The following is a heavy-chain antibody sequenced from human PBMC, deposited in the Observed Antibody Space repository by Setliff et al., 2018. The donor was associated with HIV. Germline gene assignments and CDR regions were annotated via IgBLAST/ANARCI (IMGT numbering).Heavy chain of an antibody. CDR1: GYTFTSYY. CDR3: ARNIDMHYDFWSAYDY. D-gene: IGHD3-3*01. CDR2: INVNNDAT. J-gene: IGHJ4*02. Sequence: ASVKVSCKASGYTFTSYYIHGVRQAPGQGLEWMGWINVNNDATNYAQKFQGRVSMTRDTSISTAYMELRSLTSDDTAVYYCARNIDMHYDFWSAYDYWGQGALVTVSS. V-gene: IGHV1-2*02.